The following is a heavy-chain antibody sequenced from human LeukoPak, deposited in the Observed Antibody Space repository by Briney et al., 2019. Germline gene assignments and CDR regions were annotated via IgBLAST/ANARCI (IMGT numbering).Heavy chain of an antibody. D-gene: IGHD2-15*01. CDR1: GFTFSSYA. CDR3: ARDATSLKCSGGSCYPFYYYYYGMDV. CDR2: ISVSGANT. V-gene: IGHV3-23*01. Sequence: GGSLRLSCAASGFTFSSYAMSRVRQAPGKGLEWVSGISVSGANTYYADSVKGRFTISRDNAKNSLYLQMNSLRAEDTAVYYCARDATSLKCSGGSCYPFYYYYYGMDVWGQGTTVTVSS. J-gene: IGHJ6*02.